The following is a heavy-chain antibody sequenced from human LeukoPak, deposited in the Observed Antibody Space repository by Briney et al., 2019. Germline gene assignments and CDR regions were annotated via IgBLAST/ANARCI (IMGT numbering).Heavy chain of an antibody. D-gene: IGHD1-14*01. CDR3: ADYRKPQGLDY. CDR1: GFTFSNAW. J-gene: IGHJ4*02. CDR2: IKSKSDGETT. V-gene: IGHV3-15*01. Sequence: GGSLRLSCAASGFTFSNAWMSWVRQAPGKGLEWVGRIKSKSDGETTDYAAPVKGRFTISRDDSKNTLYLQMNSLKTDDTAVYYCADYRKPQGLDYWGQGALVTVSS.